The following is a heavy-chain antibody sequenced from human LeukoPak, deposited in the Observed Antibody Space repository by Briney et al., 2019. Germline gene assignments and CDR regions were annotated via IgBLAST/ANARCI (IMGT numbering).Heavy chain of an antibody. CDR2: IKQDGSEK. CDR3: ARGGDSSGYPLYFDY. CDR1: GFTLSSYW. J-gene: IGHJ4*02. V-gene: IGHV3-7*01. D-gene: IGHD3-22*01. Sequence: GGSLRLSCAASGFTLSSYWMSWVRQAPGKGGEWVGNIKQDGSEKYYVDSVKGRFTISRDNAKNSLYLQMNSLRAEDTAVYYCARGGDSSGYPLYFDYWGQGTLVTVSS.